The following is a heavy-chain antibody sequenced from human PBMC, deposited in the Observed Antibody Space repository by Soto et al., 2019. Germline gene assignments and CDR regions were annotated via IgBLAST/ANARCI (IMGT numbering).Heavy chain of an antibody. D-gene: IGHD2-15*01. CDR2: IIPIFGTA. CDR1: GGTFSSYA. V-gene: IGHV1-69*13. Sequence: ASVKVSCKASGGTFSSYAISWVRQAPGQGLEWMGGIIPIFGTANYAQKFQGRVTITADESTSTAYMELSSLRSEDTAVYYCARDPGLDIVVVVAAPTLDYYYYGMDVWGQGTTVTVSS. J-gene: IGHJ6*02. CDR3: ARDPGLDIVVVVAAPTLDYYYYGMDV.